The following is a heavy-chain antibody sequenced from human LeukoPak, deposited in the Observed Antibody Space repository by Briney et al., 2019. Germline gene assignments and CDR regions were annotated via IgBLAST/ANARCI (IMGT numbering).Heavy chain of an antibody. V-gene: IGHV3-23*01. CDR1: GFTFSSYG. J-gene: IGHJ3*02. D-gene: IGHD3-10*01. CDR3: AKALITMVRGGGAFDI. Sequence: PGGSLRLSFAASGFTFSSYGMNWVRQAPGKGLEWVSGISGSGSSTYYADSVKGRFTISRDNSKNTLYLQMNSLRAEDTAVYYCAKALITMVRGGGAFDIWGQGTMVTVSS. CDR2: ISGSGSST.